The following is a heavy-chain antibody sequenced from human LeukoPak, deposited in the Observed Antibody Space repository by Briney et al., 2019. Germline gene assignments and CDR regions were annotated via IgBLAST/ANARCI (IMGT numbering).Heavy chain of an antibody. Sequence: ASVNVSCKASGYTFLVYYLHWVRQAPGQGLEWMAWIDPYTGNTHYAQKFQGRITVTRDTSVSTTYMELTWLTSDDTARYYCAREYSASEHWGQGTLVAVSS. V-gene: IGHV1-2*02. CDR3: AREYSASEH. D-gene: IGHD5-12*01. J-gene: IGHJ4*02. CDR2: IDPYTGNT. CDR1: GYTFLVYY.